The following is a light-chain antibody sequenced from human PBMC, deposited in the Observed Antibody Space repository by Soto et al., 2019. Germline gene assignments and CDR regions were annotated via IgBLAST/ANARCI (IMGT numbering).Light chain of an antibody. Sequence: LTLSLCALSLTQGERVTLSCRASQSVSNNYLACYQQKAGRAPSLLIYGASNRAAGIPGWCSGSSSGTVFTLTISRQAPEDVAVYCWQQYSTPLTFGQGTKV. CDR3: QQYSTPLT. V-gene: IGKV3-20*01. J-gene: IGKJ1*01. CDR2: GAS. CDR1: QSVSNNY.